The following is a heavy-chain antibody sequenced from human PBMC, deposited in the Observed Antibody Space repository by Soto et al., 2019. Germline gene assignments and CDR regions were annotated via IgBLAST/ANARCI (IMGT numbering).Heavy chain of an antibody. J-gene: IGHJ4*02. CDR1: GGSIRDYF. D-gene: IGHD4-17*01. V-gene: IGHV4-59*01. CDR3: ARVGGDDFGDSGGFDY. Sequence: PSETLALTCTFSGGSIRDYFWTWSRQPPGKGLEWIGYIYYSGRTNYNPSLKSRVSISVDTSKNHFSLQLRSVTAADTAVYYCARVGGDDFGDSGGFDYWGQGTLVTVSS. CDR2: IYYSGRT.